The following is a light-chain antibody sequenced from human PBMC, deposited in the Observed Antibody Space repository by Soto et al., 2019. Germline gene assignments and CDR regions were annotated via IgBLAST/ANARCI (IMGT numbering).Light chain of an antibody. CDR2: DVS. CDR1: SSDVGAYNY. CDR3: SSYTNFPTYV. V-gene: IGLV2-14*01. Sequence: QSALTQPASVSGSPGQSITISCTGTSSDVGAYNYVSWYQQHPGKAPKLMIYDVSNRPSGISDRFSVSKSGNTASLTISNLQADDEADYYCSSYTNFPTYVFVTGTRSPS. J-gene: IGLJ1*01.